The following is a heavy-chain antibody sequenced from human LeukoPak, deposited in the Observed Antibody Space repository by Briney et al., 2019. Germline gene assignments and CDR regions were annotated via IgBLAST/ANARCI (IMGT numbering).Heavy chain of an antibody. D-gene: IGHD3-22*01. CDR1: GGSFSGYY. CDR2: INHSGST. V-gene: IGHV4-34*01. J-gene: IGHJ3*02. CDR3: ARISRMIGDAFDI. Sequence: RSSETLSLTCAVYGGSFSGYYWSWIRQPPGKGLEWIGEINHSGSTNYNPSLKSRVTISVDTSKNQFSLKLSSVTAADTAVYYCARISRMIGDAFDIWGQGTMVTVSS.